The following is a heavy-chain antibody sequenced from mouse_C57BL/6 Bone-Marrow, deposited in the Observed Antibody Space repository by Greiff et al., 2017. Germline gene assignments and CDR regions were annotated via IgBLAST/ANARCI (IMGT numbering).Heavy chain of an antibody. CDR1: GFSFNTYA. CDR3: VKFMVTTTDY. CDR2: IRSKSNNYAT. Sequence: EVQRVESGGGLVQPKGSLKLSCAASGFSFNTYAMNWVRQAPGKGLEWVARIRSKSNNYATYYADSVKDRFTISRDDSESMLYLQMNNLKTEDTAMYYCVKFMVTTTDYWGQGTSVTVSS. D-gene: IGHD2-2*01. V-gene: IGHV10-1*01. J-gene: IGHJ4*01.